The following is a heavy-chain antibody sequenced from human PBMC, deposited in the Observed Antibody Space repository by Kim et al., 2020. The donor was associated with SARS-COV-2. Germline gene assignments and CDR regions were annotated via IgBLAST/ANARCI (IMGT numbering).Heavy chain of an antibody. CDR3: AAIPTTNYYYYGMDV. D-gene: IGHD4-4*01. CDR2: IVVGSGNT. V-gene: IGHV1-58*01. Sequence: SVKVSCKASGFTFTSSAVQWVRQARGQRLEWIGWIVVGSGNTNYAQKFQERVTITRDMSTSTAYMELSSLRSEDTAVYYCAAIPTTNYYYYGMDVWGQGTTVTVSS. CDR1: GFTFTSSA. J-gene: IGHJ6*02.